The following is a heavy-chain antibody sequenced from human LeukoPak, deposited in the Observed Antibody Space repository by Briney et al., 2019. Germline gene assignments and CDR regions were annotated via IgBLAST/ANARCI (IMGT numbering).Heavy chain of an antibody. CDR3: ARDQYYPDAFDI. CDR2: IYSGGST. CDR1: GFTVSSNY. J-gene: IGHJ3*02. D-gene: IGHD2/OR15-2a*01. V-gene: IGHV3-66*01. Sequence: GGSLRLSCAASGFTVSSNYMSWVRQAPGKGLEWVSVIYSGGSTYYADSVKGRFTISRDNSKNTLYLQMNSLRAEDTAVYYCARDQYYPDAFDIWGQGTMVTVSS.